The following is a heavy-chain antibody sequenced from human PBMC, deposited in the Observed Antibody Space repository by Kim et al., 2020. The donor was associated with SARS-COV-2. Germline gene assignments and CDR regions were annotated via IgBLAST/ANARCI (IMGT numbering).Heavy chain of an antibody. CDR3: TRVFSYYDILTGYGRSDY. Sequence: GGSLRLSCTASGFTFGDYAMSWFRQAPGKGLEWVGFIRSKAYGGTTEYAAPVKGRFTISRDDSKSIAYLQMNSLKTEDTAVYYCTRVFSYYDILTGYGRSDYWGQGTLVTVSS. V-gene: IGHV3-49*03. D-gene: IGHD3-9*01. J-gene: IGHJ4*02. CDR2: IRSKAYGGTT. CDR1: GFTFGDYA.